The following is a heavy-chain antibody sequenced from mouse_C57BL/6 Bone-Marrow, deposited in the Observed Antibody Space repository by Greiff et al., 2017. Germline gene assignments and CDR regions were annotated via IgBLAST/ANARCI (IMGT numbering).Heavy chain of an antibody. CDR3: ARGRAMDY. CDR2: IYPGSGST. J-gene: IGHJ4*01. V-gene: IGHV1-55*01. Sequence: VQLQQPGAELVKPGASVKMSCKASGYTFTSYWITWVKQRPGQGLEWIGDIYPGSGSTNYNEKFKGKATLTADKSSSTAYMQFSSLTSEDSAIXYCARGRAMDYWGQGTSVTVSS. CDR1: GYTFTSYW.